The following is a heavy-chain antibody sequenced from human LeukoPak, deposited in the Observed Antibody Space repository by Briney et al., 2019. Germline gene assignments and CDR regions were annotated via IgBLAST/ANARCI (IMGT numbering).Heavy chain of an antibody. V-gene: IGHV1-69*05. J-gene: IGHJ2*01. D-gene: IGHD3-10*02. CDR2: IIPILGTA. CDR3: ARYDRAQWYFDL. Sequence: GASVKVSCKASGGTFSSYAISWVRQAPGQGREWMGGIIPILGTANYAQKFQGRVTITTDESTSTAYMELTSLRSEDKAVYYCARYDRAQWYFDLWGRGTLVTVSS. CDR1: GGTFSSYA.